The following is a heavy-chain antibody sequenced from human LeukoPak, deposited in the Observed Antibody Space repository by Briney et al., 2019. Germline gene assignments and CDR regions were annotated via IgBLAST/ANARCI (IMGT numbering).Heavy chain of an antibody. V-gene: IGHV3-48*03. J-gene: IGHJ4*02. CDR2: ISSSGSTI. CDR3: ARGSHLNSSSWYGGNDY. Sequence: GGSLRLSCAASGFTFSSYEMNWVRQAPGKGLEWVTYISSSGSTIYYADSVKGRFTISRDNAKNSLYLQMNSLRAEDTAVYYCARGSHLNSSSWYGGNDYWGQGTLVTVSS. CDR1: GFTFSSYE. D-gene: IGHD6-13*01.